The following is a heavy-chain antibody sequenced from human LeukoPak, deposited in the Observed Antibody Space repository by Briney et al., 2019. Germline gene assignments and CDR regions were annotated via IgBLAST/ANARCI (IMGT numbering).Heavy chain of an antibody. D-gene: IGHD6-19*01. CDR2: INPSDGST. Sequence: ASVTVSCKASGYTFTSHYVHWVRQAPGQGLERVGRINPSDGSTSYAQKFQGRVPMTWDTATGTVYMELSSLRSEDTAMYYCARDLGIGWYMFDYWGQGTLVTVSS. V-gene: IGHV1-46*01. CDR3: ARDLGIGWYMFDY. CDR1: GYTFTSHY. J-gene: IGHJ4*02.